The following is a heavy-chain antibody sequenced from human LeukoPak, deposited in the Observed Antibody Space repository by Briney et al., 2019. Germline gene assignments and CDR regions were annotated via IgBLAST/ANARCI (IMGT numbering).Heavy chain of an antibody. Sequence: SVKVSCKASGGTFSSYAISWVRQAPGQGLEWMGRIIPILGIANYAQKFQGRVTITADKSTSTAYMELSSLRSEDTAVYYCARDPGYSSGVIFDYWGQGTLVTVSS. CDR3: ARDPGYSSGVIFDY. J-gene: IGHJ4*02. CDR2: IIPILGIA. D-gene: IGHD6-19*01. V-gene: IGHV1-69*04. CDR1: GGTFSSYA.